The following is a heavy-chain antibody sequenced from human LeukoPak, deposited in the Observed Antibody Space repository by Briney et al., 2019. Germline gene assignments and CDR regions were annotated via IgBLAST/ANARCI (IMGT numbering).Heavy chain of an antibody. CDR2: INPNSGGT. Sequence: GASVKVSCKASGYTFTGYYMHWVRQAPGQGLEWMGWINPNSGGTKYAQKFQGRVTMTRDTSITTAYMDLSRLRSDDTAVYYCARDWRGSSSNPLDYWGQGTLVTVSS. J-gene: IGHJ4*02. D-gene: IGHD6-6*01. CDR3: ARDWRGSSSNPLDY. V-gene: IGHV1-2*02. CDR1: GYTFTGYY.